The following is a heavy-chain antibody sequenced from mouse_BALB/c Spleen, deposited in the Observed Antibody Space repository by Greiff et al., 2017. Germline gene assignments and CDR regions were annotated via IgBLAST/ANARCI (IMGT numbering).Heavy chain of an antibody. J-gene: IGHJ4*01. CDR2: ISYSGST. Sequence: ESGPGLVKPSQSLSLTCTVTGYSITSDYAWNWIRQFPGNKLEWMGYISYSGSTSYNPSLKSRISITRDTSKNQFFLQLNSVTTEDTATYYCARYCSYYYGSSYAMDYWGQGTSVTVSS. CDR3: ARYCSYYYGSSYAMDY. CDR1: GYSITSDYA. D-gene: IGHD1-1*01. V-gene: IGHV3-2*02.